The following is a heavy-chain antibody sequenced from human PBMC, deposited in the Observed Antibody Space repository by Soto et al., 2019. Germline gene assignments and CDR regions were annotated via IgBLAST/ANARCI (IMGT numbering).Heavy chain of an antibody. D-gene: IGHD6-6*01. CDR2: ISGSGGST. V-gene: IGHV3-23*01. Sequence: GGSLRLSCVASGFTFSSYAMSWVRQAPGKGLEWVSAISGSGGSTYYADSVKGRFTISRDNSKNTLYLQMNSLRAEDTAVYYCAKVSSSSYSYEDYWGQGTLVTVSS. J-gene: IGHJ4*02. CDR1: GFTFSSYA. CDR3: AKVSSSSYSYEDY.